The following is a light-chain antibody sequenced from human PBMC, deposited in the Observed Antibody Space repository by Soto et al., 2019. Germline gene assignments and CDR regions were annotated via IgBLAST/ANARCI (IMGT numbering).Light chain of an antibody. V-gene: IGLV1-44*01. Sequence: QSVLTQPPSASGTPGQRVTISCSGSSSNIGSNTVNWYQQLPGTAPKLLIYSNNQRPSGVPDRFSGSKSGTSASLAISGHQSEDEDDYYCAAWEDSMSAVFGGGTKLTVL. CDR3: AAWEDSMSAV. CDR2: SNN. J-gene: IGLJ2*01. CDR1: SSNIGSNT.